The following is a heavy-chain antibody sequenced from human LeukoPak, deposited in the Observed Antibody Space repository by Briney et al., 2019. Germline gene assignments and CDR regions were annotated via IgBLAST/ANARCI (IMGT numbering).Heavy chain of an antibody. V-gene: IGHV4-61*08. CDR2: IYYSGST. D-gene: IGHD2-15*01. CDR3: ASTYCSGGSCYWALDY. J-gene: IGHJ4*02. Sequence: SETLSLTCTVSGGSISSGGYYWSWIRQHPGKGLEWIGYIYYSGSTNYNPSLKSRVTISVDTSKNQFSLKLSSVTAADTAVYYCASTYCSGGSCYWALDYWGQGTLVTVSS. CDR1: GGSISSGGYY.